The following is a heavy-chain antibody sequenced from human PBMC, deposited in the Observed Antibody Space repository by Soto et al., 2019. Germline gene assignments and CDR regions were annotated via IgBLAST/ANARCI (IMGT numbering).Heavy chain of an antibody. V-gene: IGHV1-18*01. Sequence: QVQLVQSGAEVKKPGASVKVSCKASGYTFTSYGISWVRQAPGEGLEWMGWISAYNGNTNYAQQLQGRVTVTTDTSTSTAYMELRSLRSDDTAVYYCASVIAAAVDFHYWGQGTLVTVSS. CDR2: ISAYNGNT. CDR3: ASVIAAAVDFHY. J-gene: IGHJ4*02. D-gene: IGHD6-13*01. CDR1: GYTFTSYG.